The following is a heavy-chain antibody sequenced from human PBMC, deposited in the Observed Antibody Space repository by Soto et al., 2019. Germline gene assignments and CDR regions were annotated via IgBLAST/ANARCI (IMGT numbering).Heavy chain of an antibody. CDR3: ARAGYYDSSGLYGRDV. J-gene: IGHJ6*02. V-gene: IGHV3-23*01. Sequence: GGSLRLSCAASGFTFSSYAMSWVRQAPGKGLEWVSAISGSGGSTYYADSVKGRFTISRDNAKNTLYLQMNSLRAEDTAVYYCARAGYYDSSGLYGRDVGGQXTTVTAS. CDR1: GFTFSSYA. D-gene: IGHD3-22*01. CDR2: ISGSGGST.